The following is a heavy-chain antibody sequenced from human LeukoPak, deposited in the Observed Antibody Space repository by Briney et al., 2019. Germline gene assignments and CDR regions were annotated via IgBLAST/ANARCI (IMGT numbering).Heavy chain of an antibody. Sequence: ASVKVSCKASGYTFTGYYMHWVRQAPGQGLEWMGWINPNSGGTNYAQKFQGWVTMTRDMSISTAYMELSRLRSDDTAVCYCAREVDTAMDTDYWGQGTLVTVSS. CDR2: INPNSGGT. D-gene: IGHD5-18*01. CDR1: GYTFTGYY. J-gene: IGHJ4*02. V-gene: IGHV1-2*04. CDR3: AREVDTAMDTDY.